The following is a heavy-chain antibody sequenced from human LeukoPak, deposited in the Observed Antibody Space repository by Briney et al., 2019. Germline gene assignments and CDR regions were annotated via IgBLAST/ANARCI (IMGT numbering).Heavy chain of an antibody. Sequence: GGSLRLSCAASGFTFSSYAMHWVRQAPGKGLEWVAVISYDGSNKYYADSVKGRFTISRDNSKNTLYLQMNSLRAEDTAVYYCARESGRNLWFGSGRWYYGRDVWGQGTTVTVSS. D-gene: IGHD3-10*01. CDR2: ISYDGSNK. J-gene: IGHJ6*02. V-gene: IGHV3-30*04. CDR3: ARESGRNLWFGSGRWYYGRDV. CDR1: GFTFSSYA.